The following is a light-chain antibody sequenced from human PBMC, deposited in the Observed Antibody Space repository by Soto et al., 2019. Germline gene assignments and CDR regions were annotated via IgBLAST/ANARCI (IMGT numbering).Light chain of an antibody. V-gene: IGKV3-15*01. J-gene: IGKJ1*01. CDR2: GAS. CDR3: QQYNNWPPWT. CDR1: QSVSSN. Sequence: EIVMTQSPATLSVSPGERATLSCRASQSVSSNLAWYQQKPGQAPRLLIYGASTTATGIPARFSGSGSGTEFTPTISSLQSEDFAVYYCQQYNNWPPWTFGQGTKVEIK.